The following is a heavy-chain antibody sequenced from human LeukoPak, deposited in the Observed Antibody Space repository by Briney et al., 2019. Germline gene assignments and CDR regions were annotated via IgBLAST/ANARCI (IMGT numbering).Heavy chain of an antibody. J-gene: IGHJ4*02. Sequence: SETLSLTCTVSGASVTTSHWNWVRQPPGKGPEWIGNVDYNGGTKYNPSLKSRVTMSLDTSKNQFSLKLKFVTAADTALYYCARGFYEPFDRWGQGTLVTVSS. CDR1: GASVTTSH. CDR3: ARGFYEPFDR. V-gene: IGHV4-59*02. CDR2: VDYNGGT. D-gene: IGHD2/OR15-2a*01.